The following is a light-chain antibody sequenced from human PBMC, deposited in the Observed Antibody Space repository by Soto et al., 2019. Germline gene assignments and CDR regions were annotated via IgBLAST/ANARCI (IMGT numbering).Light chain of an antibody. Sequence: VLTQSPVTMSLSPGERATLSCRASQSVSYYLAWYQQKPGQAPRLLIYDASNRATDIPARFSGSGSGTDFTLTISSLEPEDFAVYYCQQRYNWPPITFGQGTRLEN. CDR1: QSVSYY. J-gene: IGKJ5*01. CDR3: QQRYNWPPIT. CDR2: DAS. V-gene: IGKV3-11*01.